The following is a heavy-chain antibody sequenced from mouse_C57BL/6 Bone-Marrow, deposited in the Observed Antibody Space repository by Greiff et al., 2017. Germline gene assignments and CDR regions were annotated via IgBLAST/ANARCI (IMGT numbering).Heavy chain of an antibody. CDR1: GYTFTSYW. J-gene: IGHJ3*01. CDR3: ESVGKRAIYTRCAY. V-gene: IGHV1-64*01. Sequence: QVQLQQSGAELVKPGASVKLSCKASGYTFTSYWMHWVKQRPGQGLEWIGMIHPNSGSTNYNEKFKSKATLTVDKSSSTAYMQLSSLTSEDCAVYYCESVGKRAIYTRCAYWGQGTLVTVSA. D-gene: IGHD2-1*01. CDR2: IHPNSGST.